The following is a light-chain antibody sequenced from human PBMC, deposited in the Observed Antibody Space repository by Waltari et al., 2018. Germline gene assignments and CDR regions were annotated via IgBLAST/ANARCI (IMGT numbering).Light chain of an antibody. CDR2: TDN. CDR3: ATWDDSLNAWV. J-gene: IGLJ3*02. Sequence: QSVLTQPPSASGTPGQRVTLSCSGSYSNIGRNAVNWYQQLPETAPKLLIYTDNRRPSGVPDRFSGSKSGTSASLAISGLQSEDEADYHCATWDDSLNAWVFGGGTKVTVL. CDR1: YSNIGRNA. V-gene: IGLV1-44*01.